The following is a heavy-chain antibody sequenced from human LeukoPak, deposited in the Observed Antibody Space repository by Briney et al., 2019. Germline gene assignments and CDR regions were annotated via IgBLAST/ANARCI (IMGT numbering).Heavy chain of an antibody. J-gene: IGHJ4*02. CDR3: AKSGGVGANFDFDY. CDR1: GFTFSSYS. V-gene: IGHV3-30*18. Sequence: GGSLRLSCAASGFTFSSYSMNWVRQAPGKGLEWVAVISFDGSDEYYADSVKGRFTISRDNSRNTVYLRMNSLRAEDTAMYYCAKSGGVGANFDFDYWGQGTLVTVSS. D-gene: IGHD1-26*01. CDR2: ISFDGSDE.